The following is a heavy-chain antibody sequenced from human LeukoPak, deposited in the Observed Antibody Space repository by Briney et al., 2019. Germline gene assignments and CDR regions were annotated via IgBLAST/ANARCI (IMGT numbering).Heavy chain of an antibody. CDR3: AGGLRSGLIDY. CDR1: EFTVNNNY. J-gene: IGHJ4*02. V-gene: IGHV3-53*01. D-gene: IGHD4-17*01. Sequence: GGSLRLSCAAPEFTVNNNYMSWVRQAPGKGLEWASTIYSAGSTNYADSVKGRFTISRDNSKNTMYLQMNSLRAEDTAVYYCAGGLRSGLIDYWGQGTLVTVSS. CDR2: IYSAGST.